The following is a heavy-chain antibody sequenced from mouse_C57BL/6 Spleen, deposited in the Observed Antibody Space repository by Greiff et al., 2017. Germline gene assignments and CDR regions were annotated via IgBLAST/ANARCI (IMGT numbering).Heavy chain of an antibody. V-gene: IGHV1-80*01. D-gene: IGHD1-1*01. CDR3: ARGDYGMDY. CDR1: GYAFSSYW. J-gene: IGHJ2*01. CDR2: IYPGDGDT. Sequence: VKVVESGAELVKPGASVKISCKASGYAFSSYWMNWVKQRPGKGLEWIGQIYPGDGDTNYNGKFKGKATLTADKSSSTAYMLLSSLTSEDSAVYFGARGDYGMDYWGQGTTLTVSS.